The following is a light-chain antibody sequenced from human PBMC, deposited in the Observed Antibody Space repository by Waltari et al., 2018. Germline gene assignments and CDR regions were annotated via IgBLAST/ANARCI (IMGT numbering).Light chain of an antibody. J-gene: IGLJ3*02. CDR3: CSYRTGSIWV. V-gene: IGLV2-11*01. Sequence: QAGLTQPPSVSKPLGQSVTFSCSGTRREIGSYNDVPWFQQLPGTAPRLLIYDVNKRPSGVSDRFSGSKSGNTASLSISGLRAEDEADYYCCSYRTGSIWVFGGGTRLTVL. CDR2: DVN. CDR1: RREIGSYND.